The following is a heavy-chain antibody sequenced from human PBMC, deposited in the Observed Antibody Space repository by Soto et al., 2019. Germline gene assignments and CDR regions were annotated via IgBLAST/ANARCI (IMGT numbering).Heavy chain of an antibody. D-gene: IGHD2-15*01. Sequence: SETLSLTCTVSGGSISISTYYWGWIRQPPGKGLDWIASMYYTGSTYYNPSLKSRVTMSVDTSKNQFSLRLSSVTAADTAGYYCARHGSGGSCDDGYHLDYCGQGTLFTVSS. J-gene: IGHJ4*02. CDR1: GGSISISTYY. V-gene: IGHV4-39*01. CDR3: ARHGSGGSCDDGYHLDY. CDR2: MYYTGST.